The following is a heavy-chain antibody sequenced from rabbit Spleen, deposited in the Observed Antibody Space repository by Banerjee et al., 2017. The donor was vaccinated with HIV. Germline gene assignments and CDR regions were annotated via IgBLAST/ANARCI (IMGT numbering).Heavy chain of an antibody. V-gene: IGHV1S45*01. CDR3: ARDRYMNNRNDYWGFNL. J-gene: IGHJ4*01. CDR1: GLDFTSSYW. D-gene: IGHD1-1*01. CDR2: IYSGSSGSP. Sequence: QEQLEESGGDLVQPEGSLTLTCKASGLDFTSSYWICWVRQAPGKGLEWIACIYSGSSGSPSYASWAKGRFTISKTSSTTVTLQMTSLTAADTATYFCARDRYMNNRNDYWGFNLWGQGTLVTVS.